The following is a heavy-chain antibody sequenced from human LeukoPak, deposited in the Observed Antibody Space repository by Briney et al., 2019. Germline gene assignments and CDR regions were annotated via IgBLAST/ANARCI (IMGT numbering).Heavy chain of an antibody. CDR3: AKERLTYYDFWSGHHFDP. Sequence: PGGSLRLSCAASGFIFSSYGMHWVRQAPGKGLEWVAVISYDGSNKYYADSVKGRFTISRDNSKNTLYLQMNSLRAEDTAVYYCAKERLTYYDFWSGHHFDPWGQGTLVTVSS. V-gene: IGHV3-30*18. CDR2: ISYDGSNK. J-gene: IGHJ5*02. D-gene: IGHD3-3*01. CDR1: GFIFSSYG.